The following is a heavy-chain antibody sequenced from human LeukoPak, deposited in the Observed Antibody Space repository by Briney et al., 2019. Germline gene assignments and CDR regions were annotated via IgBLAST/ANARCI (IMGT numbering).Heavy chain of an antibody. D-gene: IGHD1-26*01. J-gene: IGHJ5*02. CDR2: ISGSGGST. Sequence: GGSLRLSCAASGFTFSSYAMSWVRQAPGKGLEWVSAISGSGGSTYYADSVKGRFTISRDNSKNTLYLQMNSLRAEDTAVYYCTRGRWELLPFDHWGQGALVTVSS. CDR3: TRGRWELLPFDH. V-gene: IGHV3-23*01. CDR1: GFTFSSYA.